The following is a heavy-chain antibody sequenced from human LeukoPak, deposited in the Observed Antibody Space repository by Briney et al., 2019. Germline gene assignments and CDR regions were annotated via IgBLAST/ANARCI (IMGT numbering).Heavy chain of an antibody. CDR2: IHHSGST. V-gene: IGHV4-4*02. CDR1: GGSIRSTNW. CDR3: AGWVWTVSRVEYFEN. D-gene: IGHD3/OR15-3a*01. J-gene: IGHJ1*01. Sequence: SETLSLTCGVSGGSIRSTNWWSWVRQPPGQGLEWIGNIHHSGSTNYHSSLKSRVTMSIDTSKNLFSLNLSSVTAADTAVYYCAGWVWTVSRVEYFENWGQGTLVTVSS.